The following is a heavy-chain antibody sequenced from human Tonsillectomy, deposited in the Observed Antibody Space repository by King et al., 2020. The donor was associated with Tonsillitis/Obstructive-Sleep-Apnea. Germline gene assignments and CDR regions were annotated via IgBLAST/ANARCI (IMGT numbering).Heavy chain of an antibody. CDR2: INWNGGRT. CDR1: GFTFDDYG. Sequence: VQLVESGGGVVRPGGSLRLSCAASGFTFDDYGMSWVRQAPGKGLEWVSGINWNGGRTGSADSVKGRFTISRDNATNSLYLQMNSLRAEDTALYYCARGSCSGGSCYPDYWGQGTLVTVSS. CDR3: ARGSCSGGSCYPDY. D-gene: IGHD2-15*01. V-gene: IGHV3-20*04. J-gene: IGHJ4*02.